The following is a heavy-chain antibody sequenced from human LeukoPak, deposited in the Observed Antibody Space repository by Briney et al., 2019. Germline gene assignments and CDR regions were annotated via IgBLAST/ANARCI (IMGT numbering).Heavy chain of an antibody. Sequence: ASVKVSCKASGYTFTSYDINWVRQATGQGLEWMGWMNPNSGNTGYAQKFQGRVTVTRNTSISTAYMELRSLRSDDTAVYYCARDPTLSIAAAGTEIDHWGQGTLVTVSS. CDR1: GYTFTSYD. D-gene: IGHD6-13*01. CDR3: ARDPTLSIAAAGTEIDH. CDR2: MNPNSGNT. V-gene: IGHV1-8*01. J-gene: IGHJ4*02.